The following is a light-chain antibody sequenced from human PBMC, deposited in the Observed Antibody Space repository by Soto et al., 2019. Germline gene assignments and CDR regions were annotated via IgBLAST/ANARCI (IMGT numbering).Light chain of an antibody. V-gene: IGKV1-33*01. CDR3: QQYDDIPPT. Sequence: DIQRTQSPSSLSAYVGDRVTITCQASQNINNYLNWYQQKPGKAPKLLIYDASNLEPGVPSRFSGRGSGADFTFSISSLQPEHIATYYCQQYDDIPPTFGQGTRLEIK. J-gene: IGKJ5*01. CDR1: QNINNY. CDR2: DAS.